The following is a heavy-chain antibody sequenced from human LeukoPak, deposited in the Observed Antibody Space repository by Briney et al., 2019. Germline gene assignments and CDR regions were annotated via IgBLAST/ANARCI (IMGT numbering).Heavy chain of an antibody. J-gene: IGHJ4*02. D-gene: IGHD4-17*01. V-gene: IGHV4-59*01. CDR3: ARASGNYGDYAREYDY. CDR2: IYYSGST. Sequence: SETLSLTCTVSGGSISSYYWSWIRQPPGKGLEWIGNIYYSGSTSYNPSLQSRVTISVDTSKNQFSLKFNSVTVADTAVYYCARASGNYGDYAREYDYWGQGTLVTVSS. CDR1: GGSISSYY.